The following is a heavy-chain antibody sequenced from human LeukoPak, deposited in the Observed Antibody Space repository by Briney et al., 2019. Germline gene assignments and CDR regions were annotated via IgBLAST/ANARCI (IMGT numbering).Heavy chain of an antibody. Sequence: GGSLRLSCAASGFTFSSYSMNWVRHAPGKGLEWLSYISSSSSTIYYADSVKGRFTISRDNAKKSLHLQMNSLRDEDTAVYYCARDWGVRWFDPWGQGTLVTVSS. V-gene: IGHV3-48*02. J-gene: IGHJ5*02. D-gene: IGHD3-10*01. CDR2: ISSSSSTI. CDR3: ARDWGVRWFDP. CDR1: GFTFSSYS.